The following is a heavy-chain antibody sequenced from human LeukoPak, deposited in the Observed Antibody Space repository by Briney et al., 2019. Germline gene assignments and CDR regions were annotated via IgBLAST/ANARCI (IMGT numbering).Heavy chain of an antibody. CDR1: GFTFSSYG. D-gene: IGHD3-10*01. CDR2: IRYDGSNK. Sequence: PGGSLRLSCAASGFTFSSYGMHWVRQAPGKGLEWVAFIRYDGSNKYYADSVKGRFTISRDNSKNTLYLQMNSLRAEDTAVYYCAKGILWFGEGPAYFDYWGQGTLVTVSS. V-gene: IGHV3-30*02. J-gene: IGHJ4*02. CDR3: AKGILWFGEGPAYFDY.